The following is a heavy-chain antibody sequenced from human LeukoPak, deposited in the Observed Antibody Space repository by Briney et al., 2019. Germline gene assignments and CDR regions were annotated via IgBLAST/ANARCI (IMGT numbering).Heavy chain of an antibody. J-gene: IGHJ3*02. Sequence: ASVKVSCKASVGTFSSYAISWVRQAPGQGLEWMGGIIPIFGTANYAQKFQGRVTITADKFTSTAYLELSSLRSEDTAVYYCATSMVRGVIFAFDIWGQGTMVTVSS. V-gene: IGHV1-69*06. D-gene: IGHD3-10*01. CDR3: ATSMVRGVIFAFDI. CDR1: VGTFSSYA. CDR2: IIPIFGTA.